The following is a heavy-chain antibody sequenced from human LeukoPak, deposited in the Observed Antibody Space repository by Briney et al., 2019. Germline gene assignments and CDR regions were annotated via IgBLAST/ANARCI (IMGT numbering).Heavy chain of an antibody. CDR3: ARDPGGGNYFDY. Sequence: PGGSLRLSCAASGFTFSSYSMNWVRQAPGKGLEWVSSISSSSSYIYYADSVKGRFTISRDNAKNSLYLQINSLRAEDTAVYYCARDPGGGNYFDYWGQGTLVTVSS. J-gene: IGHJ4*02. D-gene: IGHD3-16*01. CDR2: ISSSSSYI. V-gene: IGHV3-21*01. CDR1: GFTFSSYS.